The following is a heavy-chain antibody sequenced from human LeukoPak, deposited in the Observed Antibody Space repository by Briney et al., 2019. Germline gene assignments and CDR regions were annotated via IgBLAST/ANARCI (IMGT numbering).Heavy chain of an antibody. CDR3: AKDDEVGYCSSTSCCLDY. Sequence: PGGSLRLSCAASGFTFSSYGMHWVRQAPGKGLEWVAVISYDGSNKYYADSVKGRFTISRDNSKNTLYLQMNSLRAEDTAVYYCAKDDEVGYCSSTSCCLDYWGQGTLVTVSS. CDR1: GFTFSSYG. D-gene: IGHD2-2*01. V-gene: IGHV3-30*18. J-gene: IGHJ4*02. CDR2: ISYDGSNK.